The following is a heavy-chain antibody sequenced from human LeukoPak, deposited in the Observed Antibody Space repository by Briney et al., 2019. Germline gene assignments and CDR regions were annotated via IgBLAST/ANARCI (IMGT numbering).Heavy chain of an antibody. V-gene: IGHV1-18*01. Sequence: GASVKVSCKAFGYTFNIYSFNWVRQAPGQGLEWMGWISPYNGKTNYAQMFQGRITMTTDTSTTTAYMELRSLRSDDTAVYYCARDPLGGSQLGISDYWGQGTLVTVSS. J-gene: IGHJ4*02. CDR2: ISPYNGKT. D-gene: IGHD7-27*01. CDR3: ARDPLGGSQLGISDY. CDR1: GYTFNIYS.